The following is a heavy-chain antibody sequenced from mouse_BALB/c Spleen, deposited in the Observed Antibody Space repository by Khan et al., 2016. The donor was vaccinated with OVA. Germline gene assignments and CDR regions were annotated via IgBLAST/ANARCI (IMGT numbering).Heavy chain of an antibody. Sequence: QVQLKESGPGLVAPSQSLSITCTISGFSLTNYGIHWVRQPPGKGLEWLGVIWNDGSATYNSALKSRLSISKDNSKNQVFLKMNSLQTDDTAMYYCARQPYYHYYVMDYWGQGTSVTVSS. J-gene: IGHJ4*01. CDR3: ARQPYYHYYVMDY. CDR1: GFSLTNYG. CDR2: IWNDGSA. V-gene: IGHV2-6-1*01. D-gene: IGHD2-10*01.